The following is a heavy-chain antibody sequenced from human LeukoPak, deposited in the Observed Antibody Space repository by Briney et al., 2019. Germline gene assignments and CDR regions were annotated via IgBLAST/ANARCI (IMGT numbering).Heavy chain of an antibody. CDR3: ARRIATRPWSPPFDY. V-gene: IGHV3-23*01. J-gene: IGHJ4*02. Sequence: GGSLRLSCAASGFTFSSYAMSWVRQAPGKGLGWVSAISGSGGSTYYADSVKGRFIISRDNSKNTLYLQMHSLRAEDTAVYYCARRIATRPWSPPFDYWGQGTLVTVSS. CDR1: GFTFSSYA. D-gene: IGHD6-6*01. CDR2: ISGSGGST.